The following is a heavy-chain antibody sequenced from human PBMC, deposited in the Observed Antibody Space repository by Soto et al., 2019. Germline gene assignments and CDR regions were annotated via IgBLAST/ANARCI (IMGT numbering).Heavy chain of an antibody. Sequence: GGSLRLSCAASGFTFNSYSMNWVRQAPGKGLERVSFISSNSFFIYYTDSVKGRFTISRDNAKYSLFLQMNSLRAEDTAVYYCARVNYCSSSSCSPFDYWGQGTPVTVSS. CDR1: GFTFNSYS. J-gene: IGHJ4*02. V-gene: IGHV3-21*01. D-gene: IGHD2-15*01. CDR2: ISSNSFFI. CDR3: ARVNYCSSSSCSPFDY.